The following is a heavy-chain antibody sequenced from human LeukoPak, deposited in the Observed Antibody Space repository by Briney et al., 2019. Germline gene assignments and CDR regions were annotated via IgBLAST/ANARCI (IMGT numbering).Heavy chain of an antibody. Sequence: AGGSLRLSCGASGITFSSFPMTWVRQAPGKGLEWIAVISGDGDTTYYADSVKGRFTISRDNSKNTVFLQMNSLRAEDTAVYYCAKDGGIAVAGYFDYWGQGTLVTVSS. CDR2: ISGDGDTT. CDR1: GITFSSFP. J-gene: IGHJ4*02. D-gene: IGHD6-19*01. V-gene: IGHV3-23*01. CDR3: AKDGGIAVAGYFDY.